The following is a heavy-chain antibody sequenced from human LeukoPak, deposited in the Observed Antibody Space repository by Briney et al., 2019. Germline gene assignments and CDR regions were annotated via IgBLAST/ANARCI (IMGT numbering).Heavy chain of an antibody. CDR1: GGTFSSYA. D-gene: IGHD4-23*01. V-gene: IGHV1-69*04. J-gene: IGHJ1*01. CDR3: ARLSVYGGNVYFQH. Sequence: SVKVSCKASGGTFSSYAISWVRQAPGQGLEWMGRIIPILGIANYAQKFQGRVTITADKSTSTAYMELSSLRSEDTAVYYCARLSVYGGNVYFQHWGQGTLVTVSS. CDR2: IIPILGIA.